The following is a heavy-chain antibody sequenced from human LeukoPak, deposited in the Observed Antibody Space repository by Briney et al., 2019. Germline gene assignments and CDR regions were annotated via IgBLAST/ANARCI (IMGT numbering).Heavy chain of an antibody. CDR2: VGHGGST. D-gene: IGHD3-22*01. Sequence: SETLSLTCAVSGWSFSTFFRRCISQPPGKGLEWIGFVGHGGSTYYNPSLKSRVTISVDTSKNQFSYKQSSVPAADRPVYYFARLIAVGHYFFDSVGVYYWGQGTLLTVSS. V-gene: IGHV4-34*01. J-gene: IGHJ4*02. CDR1: GWSFSTFF. CDR3: ARLIAVGHYFFDSVGVYY.